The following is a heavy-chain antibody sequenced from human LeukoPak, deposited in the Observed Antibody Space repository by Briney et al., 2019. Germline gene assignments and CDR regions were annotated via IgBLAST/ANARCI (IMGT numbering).Heavy chain of an antibody. V-gene: IGHV3-23*01. CDR1: GFTFSSHA. J-gene: IGHJ4*02. Sequence: GGSLRLSCAASGFTFSSHAMSWVRQAPGKGLEWVSGISGSGGTSYYADSVKGRFTISRDNSKNTLYLQMNSLRAEDTAVYYCAGDRLVHDYWGQGTLVTVSS. CDR2: ISGSGGTS. D-gene: IGHD6-19*01. CDR3: AGDRLVHDY.